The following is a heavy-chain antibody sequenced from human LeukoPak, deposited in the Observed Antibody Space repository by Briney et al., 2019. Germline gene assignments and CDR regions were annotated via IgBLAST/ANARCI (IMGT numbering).Heavy chain of an antibody. CDR2: SYSGGST. Sequence: GGSLRLSCAASVFTVSSNYMSWVRQAPGKGLEWVSVSYSGGSTYYADSVKGRFTISRDNSKNTLYLQMNSLRAEDTAVFFFEKKRAYDILTGHTNWFDPWGQGTLVTVSS. J-gene: IGHJ5*02. CDR1: VFTVSSNY. CDR3: EKKRAYDILTGHTNWFDP. V-gene: IGHV3-66*01. D-gene: IGHD3-9*01.